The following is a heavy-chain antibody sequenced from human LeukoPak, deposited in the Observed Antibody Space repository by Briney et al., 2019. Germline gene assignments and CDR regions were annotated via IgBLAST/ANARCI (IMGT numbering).Heavy chain of an antibody. V-gene: IGHV4-61*01. CDR2: IYYSGSA. D-gene: IGHD3-10*01. Sequence: SETLSLTCTVSGGSVSSGSYYWSWIRQPPGKGLEWIGYIYYSGSAKYNPSLKSRVTISVDTSKNQFSLKLTSVTAADTAVYYWSRGFGDWGLRLFDPWGQGTLVTVSS. CDR1: GGSVSSGSYY. J-gene: IGHJ5*02. CDR3: SRGFGDWGLRLFDP.